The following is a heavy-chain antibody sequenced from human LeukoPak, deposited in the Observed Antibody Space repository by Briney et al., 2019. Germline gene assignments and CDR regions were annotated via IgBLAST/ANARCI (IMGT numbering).Heavy chain of an antibody. CDR2: IYPGDSDT. CDR1: GYSFTSYW. D-gene: IGHD6-6*01. Sequence: GESLQISCKGSGYSFTSYWIGWVRQMPGKGLEWMGIIYPGDSDTRYSPSFQGQVTISADKSISTAYLQWSSLKASDTAMYYCARHPSPSSSSYWFDPWGQGTLVTVSS. V-gene: IGHV5-51*01. J-gene: IGHJ5*02. CDR3: ARHPSPSSSSYWFDP.